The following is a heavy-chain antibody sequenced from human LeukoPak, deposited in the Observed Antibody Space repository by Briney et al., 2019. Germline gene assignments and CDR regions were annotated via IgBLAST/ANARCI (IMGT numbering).Heavy chain of an antibody. CDR3: AKEGSVIVGGFVC. J-gene: IGHJ4*02. CDR1: GFTFSSYV. Sequence: GGSLRLSCAASGFTFSSYVMSCVRQAPGKGLEWVSAISGSGGSTYYADSVKGRFTISRDNSKNTLYLQMNSLRAEDTAVYFCAKEGSVIVGGFVCWGQGTLVTVSS. V-gene: IGHV3-23*01. CDR2: ISGSGGST. D-gene: IGHD1-26*01.